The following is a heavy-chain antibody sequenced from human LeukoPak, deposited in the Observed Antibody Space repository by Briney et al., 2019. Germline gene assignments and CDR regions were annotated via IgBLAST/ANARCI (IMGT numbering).Heavy chain of an antibody. CDR1: GGSISSYY. CDR3: ARVEAATTNPRFDF. J-gene: IGHJ4*02. V-gene: IGHV4-59*06. CDR2: IGYTGDT. D-gene: IGHD1-1*01. Sequence: PSETLSLTCTVSGGSISSYYWSWIRQPPGKGLDWIGYIGYTGDTYYNPSLRSRVTISLDTSKTQFSLRLSSVTAADTAVYYCARVEAATTNPRFDFWGQGTLVTVSS.